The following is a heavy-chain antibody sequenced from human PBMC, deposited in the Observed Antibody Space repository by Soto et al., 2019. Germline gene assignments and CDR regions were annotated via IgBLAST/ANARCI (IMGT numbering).Heavy chain of an antibody. Sequence: EVQLLESGGGLVQPVGSLRLSCAASGFTFNNYAMTWVRQAPGKGLECVSAISGGGDTTSYADSVKGRFTVSRDGSKNTLYLQMSSLRAEDTALYYCAKGRGGSGSLTPRVDFWGQGTLVTVSS. CDR3: AKGRGGSGSLTPRVDF. J-gene: IGHJ4*02. D-gene: IGHD3-10*01. CDR2: ISGGGDTT. V-gene: IGHV3-23*01. CDR1: GFTFNNYA.